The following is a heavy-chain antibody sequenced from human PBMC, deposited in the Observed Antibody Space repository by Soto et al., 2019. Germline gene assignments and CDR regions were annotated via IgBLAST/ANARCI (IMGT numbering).Heavy chain of an antibody. CDR3: VRAGHYRSSRRWGDI. J-gene: IGHJ4*02. D-gene: IGHD6-6*01. V-gene: IGHV1-18*01. Sequence: GASVKVSCKASGYTFNDFGISWVRQAPGQGLQWLGWISTDTGNTDYAQTLQGRVTVTTDTSTNTIYMEMRSLRSDDSAVYYRVRAGHYRSSRRWGDIWGQGTLVTVSS. CDR1: GYTFNDFG. CDR2: ISTDTGNT.